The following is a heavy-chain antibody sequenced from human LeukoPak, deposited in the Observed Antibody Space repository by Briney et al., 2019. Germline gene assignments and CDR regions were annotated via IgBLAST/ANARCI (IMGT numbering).Heavy chain of an antibody. J-gene: IGHJ2*01. Sequence: AGGSLRLSCAASGFIFSSYAMSWVRQAPGKGLEWVSAISGSGGSTYYADSVKGRFTISRDSSKNTLFLHMNTLRAEDTAIYYCAKDRTVGASYWYFDLWGRGTLVTVSS. V-gene: IGHV3-23*01. CDR3: AKDRTVGASYWYFDL. D-gene: IGHD1-26*01. CDR1: GFIFSSYA. CDR2: ISGSGGST.